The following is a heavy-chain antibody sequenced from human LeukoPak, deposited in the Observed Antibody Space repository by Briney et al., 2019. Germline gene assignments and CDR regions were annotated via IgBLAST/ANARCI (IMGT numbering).Heavy chain of an antibody. CDR2: ISSSSSTI. D-gene: IGHD3-22*01. J-gene: IGHJ4*02. CDR1: GFTFSSYS. CDR3: ARDRSYYYDSSGYPDY. Sequence: PGGSLRLSCAASGFTFSSYSMNWVRQAPGKGLEWVSYISSSSSTIYYADSVKGRFTISRDNAKNSLYLQMNSLRAEDTAVYYCARDRSYYYDSSGYPDYWGQGTLVTVSS. V-gene: IGHV3-48*01.